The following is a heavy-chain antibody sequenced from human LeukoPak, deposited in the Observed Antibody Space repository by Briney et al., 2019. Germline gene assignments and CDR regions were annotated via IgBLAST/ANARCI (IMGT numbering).Heavy chain of an antibody. CDR3: ATVGEQWLVFFDY. V-gene: IGHV6-1*01. J-gene: IGHJ4*02. D-gene: IGHD6-19*01. CDR1: GYSVSSNRAA. CDR2: TYYRSKRYN. Sequence: SQTLSLTCPISGYSVSSNRAAWNWLRQSPSRGLEWLGRTYYRSKRYNDYAVSVKSRITINPHTSKNQFSLQPKTGTPKDTAVYYCATVGEQWLVFFDYWGQGTLVTVSS.